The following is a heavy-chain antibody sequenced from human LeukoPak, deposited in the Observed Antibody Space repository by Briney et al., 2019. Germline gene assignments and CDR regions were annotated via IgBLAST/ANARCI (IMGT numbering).Heavy chain of an antibody. CDR1: GYSISSGYY. V-gene: IGHV4-38-2*01. J-gene: IGHJ4*02. CDR2: INHSGST. Sequence: SETLSLTCAVSGYSISSGYYWGWIRQPPGKGLEWIGSINHSGSTNYNPSLKSRVTTSVDTSKDQFSLKLSSVTAADTAVYYCARGGERGYCSSTSCRNWYNYWSQGTLVTVSS. CDR3: ARGGERGYCSSTSCRNWYNY. D-gene: IGHD2-2*01.